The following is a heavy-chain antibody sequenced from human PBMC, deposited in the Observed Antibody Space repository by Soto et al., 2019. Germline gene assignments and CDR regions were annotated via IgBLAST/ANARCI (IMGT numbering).Heavy chain of an antibody. Sequence: WGSLRLSCAASGFTFISYWIHLFRQSPGKGLVWVSRINSDGNSATYADSVKGRFTVSRDNAKNTLYLQMSSLRAEDTAVYYCARDDSSDNQPMDVWGQGTTVTVSS. V-gene: IGHV3-74*01. D-gene: IGHD3-22*01. CDR3: ARDDSSDNQPMDV. J-gene: IGHJ6*02. CDR2: INSDGNSA. CDR1: GFTFISYW.